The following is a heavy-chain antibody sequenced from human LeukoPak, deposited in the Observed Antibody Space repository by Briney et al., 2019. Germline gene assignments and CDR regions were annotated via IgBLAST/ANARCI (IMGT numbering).Heavy chain of an antibody. Sequence: SETLSLTCTVSGGSISSGGYYWSWIRQHPGKGLEWIGYIYYSGSTYYNPSLKSRVTISVDTSKNQFSLKLGSVTAADTAVYYCARSKSLTAWFGELFDPWGQGTLVTVSS. CDR3: ARSKSLTAWFGELFDP. CDR1: GGSISSGGYY. V-gene: IGHV4-31*03. J-gene: IGHJ5*02. CDR2: IYYSGST. D-gene: IGHD3-10*01.